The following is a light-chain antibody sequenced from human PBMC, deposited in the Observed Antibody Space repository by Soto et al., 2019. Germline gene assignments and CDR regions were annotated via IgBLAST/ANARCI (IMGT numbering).Light chain of an antibody. CDR2: KAS. V-gene: IGKV1-5*03. J-gene: IGKJ1*01. CDR3: QQYNSYWT. CDR1: QSISSW. Sequence: DIQMTHSPSTLSASVGCRFTITCRASQSISSWLAWYQQKPGKAPKLLIYKASSLESGVPSRLSGSGSGTEFTLTISSLKPDDFATYYCQQYNSYWTFGQGTKVDIK.